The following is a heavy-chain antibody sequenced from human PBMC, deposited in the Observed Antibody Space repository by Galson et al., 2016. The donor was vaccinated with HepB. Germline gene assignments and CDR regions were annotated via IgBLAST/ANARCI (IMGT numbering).Heavy chain of an antibody. CDR2: ISGSGGST. CDR3: AKAQGWLRLNFWYYFDD. Sequence: SLRLSCAASGFTFSSYAMSWVRQAPGKGLEWVSAISGSGGSTYYADSVKGRFTISRDNSKNTLYLQMNSLRAEDTAVYYCAKAQGWLRLNFWYYFDDWGQGTLVTASS. CDR1: GFTFSSYA. V-gene: IGHV3-23*01. J-gene: IGHJ4*02. D-gene: IGHD5-12*01.